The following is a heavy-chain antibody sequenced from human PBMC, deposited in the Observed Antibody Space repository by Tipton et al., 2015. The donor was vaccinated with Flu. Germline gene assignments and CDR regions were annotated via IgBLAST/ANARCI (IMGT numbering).Heavy chain of an antibody. CDR3: ARDQVSPHLTYGMDV. Sequence: LRLSCAVSGYSISSGYYWGWIRQPPGKGLEWIGSIYHSGSTYYNPSLKSRVTISVDTSKNQFSLKLSSVTAADTAVYYCARDQVSPHLTYGMDVWGQRTTVTVSS. V-gene: IGHV4-38-2*02. D-gene: IGHD2-21*01. CDR2: IYHSGST. CDR1: GYSISSGYY. J-gene: IGHJ6*02.